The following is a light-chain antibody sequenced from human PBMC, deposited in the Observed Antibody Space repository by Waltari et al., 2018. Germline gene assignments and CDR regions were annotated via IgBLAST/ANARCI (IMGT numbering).Light chain of an antibody. CDR3: SSYTTSSAPGV. Sequence: QSALTQPASVSGSHGPSITISCSGTTSDVGDYAFVSWYQQHPGKAPHLIIYEVSNRPSGISNRFSASKSGNTASLTISGLQAEDEADYYCSSYTTSSAPGVFGTGTRVTVL. CDR1: TSDVGDYAF. J-gene: IGLJ1*01. CDR2: EVS. V-gene: IGLV2-14*01.